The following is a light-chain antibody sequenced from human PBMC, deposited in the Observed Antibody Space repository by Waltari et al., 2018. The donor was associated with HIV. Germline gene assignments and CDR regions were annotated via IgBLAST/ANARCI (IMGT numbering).Light chain of an antibody. V-gene: IGLV2-23*01. J-gene: IGLJ2*01. CDR3: CSYAGSVV. Sequence: QSALTQPASVSGSPGPSITISCTGTSSDVGSYNLVSWYQQHPGKAPKLMIYEGNKRPSGVSNRFSGSKSGNTASLTISGLQAEDEADYYCCSYAGSVVFGGGTKLTVL. CDR2: EGN. CDR1: SSDVGSYNL.